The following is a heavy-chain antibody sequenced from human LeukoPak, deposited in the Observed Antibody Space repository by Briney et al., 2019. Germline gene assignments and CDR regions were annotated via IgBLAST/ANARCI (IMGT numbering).Heavy chain of an antibody. Sequence: GGSLTLSCEASGFTFNNYWMSWVRQAPGKALEWVANIKQDGSEKYYVDSVKGRFTISRDNAKKSLFLQMNSLRDEDTALYHCARDRSYGSFDYWGQGILVIVSS. J-gene: IGHJ4*02. CDR3: ARDRSYGSFDY. CDR1: GFTFNNYW. D-gene: IGHD5-18*01. CDR2: IKQDGSEK. V-gene: IGHV3-7*03.